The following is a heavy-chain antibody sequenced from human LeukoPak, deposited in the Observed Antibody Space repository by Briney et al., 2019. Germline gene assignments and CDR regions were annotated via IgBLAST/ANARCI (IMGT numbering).Heavy chain of an antibody. CDR3: ARDHYYYGSGTTGYGMDV. J-gene: IGHJ6*04. D-gene: IGHD3-10*01. CDR1: RYTFISYG. Sequence: ASVKVSCKASRYTFISYGISWVRQAPGQGLEWMGWISADNGNTNFAQNLQGRVTMTTDTSTSTAYMELRSLKSDDTAVYYCARDHYYYGSGTTGYGMDVWGKGTTVTVSS. CDR2: ISADNGNT. V-gene: IGHV1-18*04.